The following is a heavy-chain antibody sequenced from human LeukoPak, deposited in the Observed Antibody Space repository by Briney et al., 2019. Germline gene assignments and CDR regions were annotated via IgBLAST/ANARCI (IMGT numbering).Heavy chain of an antibody. CDR2: IYYSGST. J-gene: IGHJ4*02. CDR3: ARGWTTLDY. D-gene: IGHD4-17*01. CDR1: GGSISSSSYY. V-gene: IGHV4-39*01. Sequence: SETLSLTCTVSGGSISSSSYYWGWIRQPPGKGLEWIGSIYYSGSTYYNPSLKGRVTISVDTSKNQFSLKLSSVTAADTAVYYCARGWTTLDYWGQGTLVTVSS.